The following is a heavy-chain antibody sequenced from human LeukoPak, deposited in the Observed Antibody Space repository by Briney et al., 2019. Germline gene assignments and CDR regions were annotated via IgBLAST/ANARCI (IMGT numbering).Heavy chain of an antibody. J-gene: IGHJ4*02. CDR2: ISAYNGNT. D-gene: IGHD1-7*01. Sequence: ASVKVSCKASGGTFSSYAISWVRQAPGQGLEWMGWISAYNGNTNYAQKLQGRVTMTTDTSTSTAYMELRSLRSDDTAVYYCARVELSLLYFDYWGQGTLVTVSS. V-gene: IGHV1-18*01. CDR1: GGTFSSYA. CDR3: ARVELSLLYFDY.